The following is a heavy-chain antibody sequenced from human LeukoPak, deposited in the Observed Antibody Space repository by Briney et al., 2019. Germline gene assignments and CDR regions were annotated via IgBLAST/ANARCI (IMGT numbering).Heavy chain of an antibody. D-gene: IGHD3-22*01. CDR2: IIPIFGTA. J-gene: IGHJ4*02. Sequence: SVKVSCKASGGSFSTYTFSWVRQAPGQGLEWMGGIIPIFGTANYAQKFQGRVTITADKSTSTAYMELSSLRSEDTAVYYCASRHYYDSSGYYYDYLPTMDWGQGTLVTVSS. CDR1: GGSFSTYT. V-gene: IGHV1-69*06. CDR3: ASRHYYDSSGYYYDYLPTMD.